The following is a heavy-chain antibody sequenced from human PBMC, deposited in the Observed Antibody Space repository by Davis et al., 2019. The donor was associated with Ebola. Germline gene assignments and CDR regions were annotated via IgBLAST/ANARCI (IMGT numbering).Heavy chain of an antibody. J-gene: IGHJ4*02. V-gene: IGHV3-74*01. CDR1: EFTFHNYW. D-gene: IGHD5-12*01. Sequence: GESLKISCAASEFTFHNYWMHWVRQAPGRGLVWVSRISPDGSKTGYADSVKGRFTISRDNAKNTLYLEMNSLRDEDTAVYYCARSSGYGLYWGQGALVTVSS. CDR3: ARSSGYGLY. CDR2: ISPDGSKT.